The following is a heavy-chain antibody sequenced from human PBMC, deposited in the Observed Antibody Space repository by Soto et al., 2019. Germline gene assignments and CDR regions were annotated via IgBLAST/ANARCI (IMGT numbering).Heavy chain of an antibody. D-gene: IGHD3-3*01. CDR2: IYYSGST. J-gene: IGHJ4*02. CDR1: GGSISSRGYY. CDR3: ARVRPPYDFWSGYLFDY. V-gene: IGHV4-31*03. Sequence: SEIHPLTSTFSGGSISSRGYYWIWIHQHPGKGLEWIGYIYYSGSTYYNPSLKSRVTISVDTSKNQFSLKLSSVTAADTAVYYCARVRPPYDFWSGYLFDYWGQGTLVTVSS.